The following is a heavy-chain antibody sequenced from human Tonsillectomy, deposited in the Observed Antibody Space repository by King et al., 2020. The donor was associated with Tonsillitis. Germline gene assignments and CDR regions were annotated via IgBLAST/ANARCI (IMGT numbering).Heavy chain of an antibody. CDR2: ISTSSRYK. V-gene: IGHV3-21*01. D-gene: IGHD6-13*01. J-gene: IGHJ4*02. CDR3: ARDPSSWYYFDY. Sequence: VQLVESGGGLVKPGGSLRLSCAASGFTFSNYSMNWVRQAPGKGLEWVSSISTSSRYKYYADSVKGRFTISRDNAKNSLFLQMNSLRAEDTALYYRARDPSSWYYFDYWGQGTLVTVSS. CDR1: GFTFSNYS.